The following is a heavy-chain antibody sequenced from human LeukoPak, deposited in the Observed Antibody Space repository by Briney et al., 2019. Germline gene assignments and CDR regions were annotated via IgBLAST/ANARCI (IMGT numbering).Heavy chain of an antibody. CDR1: GDSISSSSYY. V-gene: IGHV4-39*01. J-gene: IGHJ4*02. CDR3: ARRIVGAAPFNY. D-gene: IGHD1-26*01. CDR2: IHYSGST. Sequence: SETLSLTXTVSGDSISSSSYYWGWIRQPPGKGLECIGSIHYSGSTYYNPSLKSRVTLSVDTSKNQFSLKLSSVTAADTAVYYCARRIVGAAPFNYWGQGTLVAVSS.